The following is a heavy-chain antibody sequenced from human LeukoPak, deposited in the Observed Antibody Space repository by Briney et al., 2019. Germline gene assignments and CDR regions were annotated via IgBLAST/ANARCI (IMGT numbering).Heavy chain of an antibody. CDR2: IGISGGNA. V-gene: IGHV3-48*01. D-gene: IGHD5-24*01. CDR1: GFTFSAYS. J-gene: IGHJ4*02. Sequence: GGSLRLSCAASGFTFSAYSMNWVRQAPGKGLEWISYIGISGGNAKYADSVKGRFTISGDKAKNSLYLQMNSLRVEDTAVYYCARDYKYAFDNWGQGTLVTVSS. CDR3: ARDYKYAFDN.